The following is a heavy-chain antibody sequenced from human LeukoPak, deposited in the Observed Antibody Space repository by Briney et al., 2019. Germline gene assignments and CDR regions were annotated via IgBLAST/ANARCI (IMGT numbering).Heavy chain of an antibody. CDR1: GFIFSSHW. Sequence: GGSLRLSCAASGFIFSSHWMSWVRQAPGKGLEWVANIKQDGSETSYVDSVRGRFTISRDNAKNSLYRQMNSLRAEDTAVYYCARDMLRGVAEIDSWGQGILVTVSS. CDR2: IKQDGSET. D-gene: IGHD3-10*01. CDR3: ARDMLRGVAEIDS. V-gene: IGHV3-7*05. J-gene: IGHJ4*02.